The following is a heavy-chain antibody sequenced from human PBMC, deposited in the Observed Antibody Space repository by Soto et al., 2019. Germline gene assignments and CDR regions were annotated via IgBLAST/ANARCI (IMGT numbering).Heavy chain of an antibody. CDR3: ARMPYYDFWSGYYARDYYGMDV. CDR2: IYYSGSA. J-gene: IGHJ6*02. V-gene: IGHV4-39*01. CDR1: GGSISSSSYY. Sequence: PSETLSLTCTVSGGSISSSSYYWGWIRQPPGKGLEWIGSIYYSGSAYYNPSLKSRVTISVDTSKNQFSLKLSSVTAADTAVYYCARMPYYDFWSGYYARDYYGMDVWGQGTTVTVSS. D-gene: IGHD3-3*01.